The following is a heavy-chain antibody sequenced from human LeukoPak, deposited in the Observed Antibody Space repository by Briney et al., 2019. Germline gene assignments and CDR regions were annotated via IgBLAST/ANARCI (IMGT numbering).Heavy chain of an antibody. Sequence: SETLSLTCAVYGGSFSGYYWSWIRQPPGKGLEWIGEINHSGGTNYNPSLKSRVTISVDTSKNQFSLKLSSVTAADTAVYYCARHAFSSSSQYFQHWGQGTLVTVSS. D-gene: IGHD6-6*01. V-gene: IGHV4-34*01. CDR1: GGSFSGYY. CDR3: ARHAFSSSSQYFQH. CDR2: INHSGGT. J-gene: IGHJ1*01.